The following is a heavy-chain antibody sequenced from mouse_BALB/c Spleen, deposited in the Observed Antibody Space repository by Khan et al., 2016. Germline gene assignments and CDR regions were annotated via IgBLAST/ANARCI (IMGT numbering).Heavy chain of an antibody. V-gene: IGHV1-80*01. J-gene: IGHJ3*01. D-gene: IGHD2-14*01. Sequence: QLKQSGAELVRPGSSVKISCKASGYAFSGYWMNWVKQRPGQGLEWIGQIYPGDGDTNYNGKFKGKATLTADKSSSTAYMQLSSLTSEDSAVYFCARGTPFASWGQGTLVTVSA. CDR2: IYPGDGDT. CDR3: ARGTPFAS. CDR1: GYAFSGYW.